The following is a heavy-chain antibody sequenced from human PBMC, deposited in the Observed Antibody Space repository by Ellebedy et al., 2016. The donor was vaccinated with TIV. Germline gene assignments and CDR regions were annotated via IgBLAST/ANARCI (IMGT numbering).Heavy chain of an antibody. D-gene: IGHD2-21*01. CDR2: IYSGGRT. CDR1: GFTVSSNY. Sequence: GGSLRLXXAASGFTVSSNYMSWVRQAPGKGLEWVSVIYSGGRTYYADSVKGRFTISRDNSKNTLYLQMNSLRAEDTAVYYCARTEAEVDWSYHGMDVWGQGTMVTVSS. CDR3: ARTEAEVDWSYHGMDV. J-gene: IGHJ3*01. V-gene: IGHV3-53*01.